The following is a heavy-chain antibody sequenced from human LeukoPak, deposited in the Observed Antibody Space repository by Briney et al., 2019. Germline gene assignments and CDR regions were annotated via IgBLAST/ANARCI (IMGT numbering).Heavy chain of an antibody. J-gene: IGHJ5*02. CDR2: IYYSGIT. D-gene: IGHD6-13*01. V-gene: IGHV4-39*01. Sequence: SETLSLTCTVSGGAISSSSYYWDWIRQPPGQGLEWIGSIYYSGITYYNASLKSRVTMSIDTAKNHFSLKLSSVTAADTAVYFCARHLGSSSSWYSGWFDPWGQGTLVTVSS. CDR1: GGAISSSSYY. CDR3: ARHLGSSSSWYSGWFDP.